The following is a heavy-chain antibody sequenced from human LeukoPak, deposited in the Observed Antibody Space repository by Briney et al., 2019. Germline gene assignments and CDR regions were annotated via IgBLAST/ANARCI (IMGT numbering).Heavy chain of an antibody. D-gene: IGHD3-3*01. CDR3: AIPRGDFWSGYYHGYFDY. CDR2: ISGSGGST. CDR1: GFTFSSYA. J-gene: IGHJ4*02. Sequence: GGSLRLSCAASGFTFSSYAMSWVRQAPGKGLEWVSAISGSGGSTYYADSVKGRFTISRDNSKNTLYLQMNSLRAEDTAVYYCAIPRGDFWSGYYHGYFDYWRQATLVTVSS. V-gene: IGHV3-23*01.